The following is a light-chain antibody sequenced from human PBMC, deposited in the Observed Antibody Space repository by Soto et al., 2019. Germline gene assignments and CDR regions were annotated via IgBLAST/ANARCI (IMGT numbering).Light chain of an antibody. CDR2: DVS. CDR1: SSDVGGYNY. Sequence: QSVLTQPASVSGSPEQSITISCTGTSSDVGGYNYVSWYQHHPGKAPKLTIYDVSNRPSGVSNRFSGSKSGNTASLIISGLQAEDEADYYCSSYTSSSTLSTYVFGTGTKVTVL. CDR3: SSYTSSSTLSTYV. J-gene: IGLJ1*01. V-gene: IGLV2-14*03.